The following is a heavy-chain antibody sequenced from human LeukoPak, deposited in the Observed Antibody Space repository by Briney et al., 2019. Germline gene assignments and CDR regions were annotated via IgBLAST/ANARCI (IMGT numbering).Heavy chain of an antibody. Sequence: KPSETLSLTCTVSGGSISSYYWSWIRQPPGKGLVWIGYIYYSGCTNYNPPLNSRVTISVDTSKTQFSLKLSSVTAADTAVYYCARDLTWGAFDIWGQGTMVTVSS. CDR3: ARDLTWGAFDI. V-gene: IGHV4-59*01. CDR2: IYYSGCT. J-gene: IGHJ3*02. D-gene: IGHD7-27*01. CDR1: GGSISSYY.